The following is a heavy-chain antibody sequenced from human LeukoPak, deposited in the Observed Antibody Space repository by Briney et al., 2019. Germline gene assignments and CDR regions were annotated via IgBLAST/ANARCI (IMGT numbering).Heavy chain of an antibody. CDR2: IKQDGSEK. J-gene: IGHJ4*02. CDR1: GFTFSRYW. V-gene: IGHV3-7*01. CDR3: AIEARRLRLGELSSTIDY. D-gene: IGHD3-16*02. Sequence: GGSLRLSWAASGFTFSRYWMSWVRQAPGKGREWVANIKQDGSEKYYVDSVKGRFTISRDNAKNSLYLQMNSLRAEDTAVDYCAIEARRLRLGELSSTIDYWGQGTLVTVSS.